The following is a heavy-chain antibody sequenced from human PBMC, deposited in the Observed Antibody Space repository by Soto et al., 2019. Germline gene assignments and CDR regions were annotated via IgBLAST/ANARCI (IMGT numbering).Heavy chain of an antibody. Sequence: PGASLKISCKGSGYSFTSYWISWVRQMPGKGLEWMGRIDPSDSYTNYSPSFQGHVTISADKSISTAYLQWSSLKASDTAMYYCARPGMVNYGMDVWGQGTTVTVSS. V-gene: IGHV5-10-1*01. D-gene: IGHD3-10*01. CDR3: ARPGMVNYGMDV. CDR1: GYSFTSYW. J-gene: IGHJ6*02. CDR2: IDPSDSYT.